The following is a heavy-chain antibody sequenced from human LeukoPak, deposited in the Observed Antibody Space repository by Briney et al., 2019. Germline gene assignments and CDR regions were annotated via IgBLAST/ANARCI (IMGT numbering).Heavy chain of an antibody. CDR1: GFSFSTYW. V-gene: IGHV3-7*04. CDR3: SRGANWVDFDT. CDR2: IKEDGSEK. D-gene: IGHD2-15*01. J-gene: IGHJ3*02. Sequence: PGGSLRLSCAASGFSFSTYWMHRVRQAPGKGLEWVANIKEDGSEKNSVDSVKGRFTISRDNAKTSVYLQMNSLRAEDTAVCYCSRGANWVDFDTWGQGTMVTVSS.